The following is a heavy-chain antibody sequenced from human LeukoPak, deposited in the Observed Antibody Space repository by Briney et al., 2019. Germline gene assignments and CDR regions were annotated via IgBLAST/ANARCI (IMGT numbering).Heavy chain of an antibody. J-gene: IGHJ4*02. V-gene: IGHV3-7*01. Sequence: TGGSLRLSCAASAFTFSNYWMSWVRQAPGKGLEWVANIKEDGSEINYMDSVKGRFTISRDNAKNSLYLQMNSLRVDDTAVYYCARDRGYSTFDYWGQGTLVTVSS. D-gene: IGHD4-23*01. CDR3: ARDRGYSTFDY. CDR2: IKEDGSEI. CDR1: AFTFSNYW.